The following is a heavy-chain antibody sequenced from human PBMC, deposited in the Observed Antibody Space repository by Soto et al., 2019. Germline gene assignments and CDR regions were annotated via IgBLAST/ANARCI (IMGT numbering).Heavy chain of an antibody. CDR3: ARLCTGSTSCYTYYYYGMDV. D-gene: IGHD2-2*01. CDR2: IYPGDSDT. J-gene: IGHJ6*02. Sequence: LGESLKISCKGSGYSFTSYWIGWVRQMPGKGLEWMGIIYPGDSDTRYSPSFQGQVTISADKSISTAYLQWSSLKASDTAMYYCARLCTGSTSCYTYYYYGMDVWGQGTTVTVSS. CDR1: GYSFTSYW. V-gene: IGHV5-51*01.